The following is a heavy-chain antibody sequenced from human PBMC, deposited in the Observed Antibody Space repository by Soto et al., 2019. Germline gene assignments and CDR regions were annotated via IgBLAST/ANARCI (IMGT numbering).Heavy chain of an antibody. CDR2: ISSSGSTI. Sequence: LRLSCAASGFTFSDYYMSWIRQAPGKGLEWVSYISSSGSTIYYADSVKGRFTISRDNAKNSLYLQMNSLRAEDTAVYYCASLPVYSSSFTWGQGTLVTVSS. D-gene: IGHD6-6*01. CDR3: ASLPVYSSSFT. J-gene: IGHJ4*02. CDR1: GFTFSDYY. V-gene: IGHV3-11*01.